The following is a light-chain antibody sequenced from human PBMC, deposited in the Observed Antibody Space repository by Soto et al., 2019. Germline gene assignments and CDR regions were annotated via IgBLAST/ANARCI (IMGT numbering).Light chain of an antibody. V-gene: IGLV1-44*01. J-gene: IGLJ3*02. CDR3: AAWDGSLKGWV. CDR2: NND. Sequence: QSVLTQAPSASGTPGQRVTLSCSGSNSNIGSNTVSWYQQVPGTAPKVLIYNNDQRPSGVPDRLSGSKSGTSASLAIGGLQSEDEADYYCAAWDGSLKGWVFGGGTKLTVL. CDR1: NSNIGSNT.